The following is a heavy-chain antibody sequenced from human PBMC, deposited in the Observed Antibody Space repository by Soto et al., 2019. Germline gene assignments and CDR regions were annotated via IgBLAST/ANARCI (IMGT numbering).Heavy chain of an antibody. CDR2: IIPIFGTA. CDR1: GGTFSSYA. D-gene: IGHD4-4*01. CDR3: AREKGYSNLEGGYYGMDV. V-gene: IGHV1-69*01. Sequence: QVQLVQSGAEVKKPGSSVKVSCKASGGTFSSYAISWVRQAPGQGLEWMGGIIPIFGTANYAQKFQGRVTITADESTSTAYMELSSLRSEDTAVYYCAREKGYSNLEGGYYGMDVWGQGTTVTVSS. J-gene: IGHJ6*02.